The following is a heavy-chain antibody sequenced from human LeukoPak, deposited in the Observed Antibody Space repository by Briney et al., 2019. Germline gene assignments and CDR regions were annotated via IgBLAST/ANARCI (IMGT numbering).Heavy chain of an antibody. D-gene: IGHD1-26*01. J-gene: IGHJ4*02. Sequence: PSETLSLTCTVSGGSISSSSAYWGWIRQPPGKGLEWIGSIYYSKNTYYNPSLKSRVTISVDTSKNQLSLKLSSVTAADTAVYYCARHWPHSGSFDYFDYWGQGTLVTVSS. CDR3: ARHWPHSGSFDYFDY. CDR2: IYYSKNT. CDR1: GGSISSSSAY. V-gene: IGHV4-39*01.